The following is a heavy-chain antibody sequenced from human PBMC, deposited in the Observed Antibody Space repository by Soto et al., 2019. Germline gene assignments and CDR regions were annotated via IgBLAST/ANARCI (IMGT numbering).Heavy chain of an antibody. CDR1: GFTFSDYY. CDR2: ISSSSSYT. Sequence: GGSLRLSCAASGFTFSDYYMSWIRQAPGKGLEWVSYISSSSSYTNYADSVKGRFTISRDNAKNSLYLQMNSLRAEDTAVYYCASQNYYGSGSYLIWGQGTLVTVSS. V-gene: IGHV3-11*06. J-gene: IGHJ4*02. CDR3: ASQNYYGSGSYLI. D-gene: IGHD3-10*01.